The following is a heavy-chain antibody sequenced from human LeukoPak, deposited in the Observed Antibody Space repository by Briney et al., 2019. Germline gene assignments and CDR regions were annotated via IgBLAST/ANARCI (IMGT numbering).Heavy chain of an antibody. CDR2: ISWNSGSI. CDR3: AKDIILGVGVSSGFIFDP. J-gene: IGHJ5*02. CDR1: GFTFDDYA. Sequence: PGGSLRLSCAASGFTFDDYAMHWVRQAPGKGLEWVSGISWNSGSIGYADSVKGRFTISRDNAKNSLYLQMNSLRAEDTALYYCAKDIILGVGVSSGFIFDPWGQGTLVTVSS. D-gene: IGHD6-19*01. V-gene: IGHV3-9*01.